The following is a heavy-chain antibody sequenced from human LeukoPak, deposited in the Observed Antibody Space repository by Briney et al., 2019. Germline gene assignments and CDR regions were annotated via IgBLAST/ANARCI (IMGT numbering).Heavy chain of an antibody. V-gene: IGHV3-7*01. CDR2: IKPDGSEQ. CDR1: RFTSTSYW. Sequence: GGSLRLSCVAPRFTSTSYWTTWVRQAPGKGLEWVANIKPDGSEQKYVDSVKGRFTISRDNAKNSLYLQMDSLRAEDTAVYYCARDDYYASSGQLDWCQGALFTVSS. J-gene: IGHJ4*02. D-gene: IGHD3-22*01. CDR3: ARDDYYASSGQLD.